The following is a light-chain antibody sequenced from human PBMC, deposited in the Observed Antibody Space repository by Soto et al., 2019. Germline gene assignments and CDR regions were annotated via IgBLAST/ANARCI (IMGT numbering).Light chain of an antibody. V-gene: IGKV1-5*01. CDR3: QQYENYWT. J-gene: IGKJ1*01. CDR1: QPISSW. CDR2: DAS. Sequence: DIQMTQSPPTLSASVGDRVTITCRASQPISSWLAWYHQKPGKAPKLLIYDASNLESGVPSRFSGSGCGTEFTLTISRLQPDDFGIYYCQQYENYWTFGQGTKVEIK.